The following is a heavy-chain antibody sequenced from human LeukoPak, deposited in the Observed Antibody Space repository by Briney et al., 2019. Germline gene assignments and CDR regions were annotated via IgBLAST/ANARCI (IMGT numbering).Heavy chain of an antibody. Sequence: ASVKVSCKASGYTFTSYGISWVRQAPGQGLERMGWISAYNGNTNYAQKLQGRVTMTTDTSTSTAYMELRSLRFDDTAVYYCARANYYYYGMDVWGQGTTVTVSS. V-gene: IGHV1-18*01. CDR3: ARANYYYYGMDV. CDR1: GYTFTSYG. J-gene: IGHJ6*02. CDR2: ISAYNGNT.